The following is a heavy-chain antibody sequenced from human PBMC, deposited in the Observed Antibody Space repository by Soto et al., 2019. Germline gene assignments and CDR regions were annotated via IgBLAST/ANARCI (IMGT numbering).Heavy chain of an antibody. CDR1: GFTFNSYG. CDR3: AKGHGYNPYGHKNY. V-gene: IGHV3-30*18. J-gene: IGHJ4*02. CDR2: ISYDGSNK. Sequence: PGGSLRLSCAASGFTFNSYGMHWVRQAPGKGLEWVAVISYDGSNKYYADSVKGRFTISRDNSKNTLYLQMNSLRAEDTAVYYCAKGHGYNPYGHKNYWGQGTLVTVSS. D-gene: IGHD5-12*01.